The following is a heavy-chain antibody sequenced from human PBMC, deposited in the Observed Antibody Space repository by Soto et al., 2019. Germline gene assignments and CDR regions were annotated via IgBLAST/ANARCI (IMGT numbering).Heavy chain of an antibody. J-gene: IGHJ4*02. CDR1: GFTFSSYA. V-gene: IGHV3-23*01. CDR2: ISGSGGST. Sequence: GGSLRLSCAASGFTFSSYAMSWVRQAPGRGLEWVSAISGSGGSTYYADSVKGRFTISRGNSKNTLYLQMNSLRAEDTAVYYCARAVWFGSVPVWFDYWGQGTPVTVSS. CDR3: ARAVWFGSVPVWFDY. D-gene: IGHD3-10*01.